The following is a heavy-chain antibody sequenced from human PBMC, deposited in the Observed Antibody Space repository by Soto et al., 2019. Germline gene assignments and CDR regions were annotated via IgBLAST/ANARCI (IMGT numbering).Heavy chain of an antibody. CDR3: AKSVYNWNDGFFDY. D-gene: IGHD1-1*01. V-gene: IGHV3-30*18. J-gene: IGHJ4*02. Sequence: GGSLRISCAACGFIFSSYGMHWVRQAPGKGLEWVAVISYDGINKYYSDSVKGRFTISRDNSKNTLYLQMNSLRAEDTAVYYCAKSVYNWNDGFFDYWGQGTLVTVSS. CDR2: ISYDGINK. CDR1: GFIFSSYG.